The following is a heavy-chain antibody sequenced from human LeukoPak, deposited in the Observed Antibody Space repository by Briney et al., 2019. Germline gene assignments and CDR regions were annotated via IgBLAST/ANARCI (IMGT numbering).Heavy chain of an antibody. CDR3: ARVGVDVVDPTHPGYWFFDL. D-gene: IGHD5-12*01. Sequence: PSQTLSLTCTVSGDSINSGGYSWSWIRQPPGKGLEWIGFIHHSEDTYYNPSLKSRVTISVDESDDQFSLKVNSVTAADTAVYYCARVGVDVVDPTHPGYWFFDLWGRGTLVTVSS. CDR1: GDSINSGGYS. V-gene: IGHV4-30-2*01. CDR2: IHHSEDT. J-gene: IGHJ2*01.